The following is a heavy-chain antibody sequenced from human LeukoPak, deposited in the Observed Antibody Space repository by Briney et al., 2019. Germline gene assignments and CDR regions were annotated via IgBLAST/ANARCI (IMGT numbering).Heavy chain of an antibody. CDR2: INHSGST. Sequence: SETLSLTCAVYGGSFSGYYWSWVRQPPGKGLEWIGEINHSGSTNYSPSLKSRVTISVDTSKNQFSLKLSSVTAADTAVYYCARTPSAATRYYYYYGMDVWGKGTTVTVSS. D-gene: IGHD2-15*01. CDR1: GGSFSGYY. J-gene: IGHJ6*04. CDR3: ARTPSAATRYYYYYGMDV. V-gene: IGHV4-34*01.